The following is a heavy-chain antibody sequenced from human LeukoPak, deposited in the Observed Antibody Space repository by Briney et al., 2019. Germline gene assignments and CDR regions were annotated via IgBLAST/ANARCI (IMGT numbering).Heavy chain of an antibody. Sequence: PGGSLRLSCDESTPISTVYCIQWVRQAPGKGLEWVAFIRNDGTNKYYADSVKGRFTISRDNSNNTLYLQINSLRVEDTAVYYCAMRGTGGYGDVYWGQGTLVTVSS. D-gene: IGHD4-17*01. CDR3: AMRGTGGYGDVY. CDR1: TPISTVYC. J-gene: IGHJ4*02. V-gene: IGHV3-30*02. CDR2: IRNDGTNK.